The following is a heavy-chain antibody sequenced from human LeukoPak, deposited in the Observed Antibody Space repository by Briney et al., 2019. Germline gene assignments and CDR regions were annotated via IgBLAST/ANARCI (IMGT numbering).Heavy chain of an antibody. Sequence: GGSLRLSCATSGFTFSNTAMTWVRQAPGKGLEWVAVISYDGSNKYYADSVKGRFTISRDNSKNTLYLQMNSLRAEDTAVYYCARAEWELLPFDYWGQGTLVTVSS. CDR2: ISYDGSNK. D-gene: IGHD1-26*01. CDR3: ARAEWELLPFDY. V-gene: IGHV3-30-3*01. CDR1: GFTFSNTA. J-gene: IGHJ4*02.